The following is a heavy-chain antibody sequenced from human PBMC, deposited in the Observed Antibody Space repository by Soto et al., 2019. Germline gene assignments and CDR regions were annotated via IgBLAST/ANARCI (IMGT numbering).Heavy chain of an antibody. CDR1: GGSISSSSYY. J-gene: IGHJ6*02. D-gene: IGHD1-26*01. V-gene: IGHV4-39*01. CDR3: ARPTGVGATRMDV. CDR2: IYYSGST. Sequence: SETLSLTCTVSGGSISSSSYYWGWIRQPPGKGLEWIGSIYYSGSTYYNPSLKSRVTISVDTSKNQFSLKLSSVTAADTAVYYCARPTGVGATRMDVWGQGTTVTVSS.